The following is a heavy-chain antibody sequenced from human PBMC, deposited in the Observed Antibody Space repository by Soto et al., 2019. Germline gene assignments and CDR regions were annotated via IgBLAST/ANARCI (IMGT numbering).Heavy chain of an antibody. Sequence: GGSLRISSAASGFTFSSYWMHWVRQAPGKGLVWVSRINSDGSSTSYADSVKGRFTISRDNAKNTLYLQMNSLRAEDTAVYYCARDDSYYYGSGRAWFDPWGQGTLVTVSS. CDR3: ARDDSYYYGSGRAWFDP. CDR2: INSDGSST. V-gene: IGHV3-74*01. J-gene: IGHJ5*02. CDR1: GFTFSSYW. D-gene: IGHD3-10*01.